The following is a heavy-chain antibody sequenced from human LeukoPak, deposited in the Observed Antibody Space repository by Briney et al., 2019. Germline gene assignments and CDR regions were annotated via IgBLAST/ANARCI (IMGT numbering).Heavy chain of an antibody. Sequence: GGSLRLSCAASGLIFSNYAMSWVRQAPGKGLEWVSATSGSGGSTYYADSARGRFTISRDNSKNTLFLQMNSLRVEDTAVYYCAKDRDSSGRWAVPWGQGTLVTVSS. V-gene: IGHV3-23*01. CDR1: GLIFSNYA. CDR3: AKDRDSSGRWAVP. D-gene: IGHD6-19*01. J-gene: IGHJ5*02. CDR2: TSGSGGST.